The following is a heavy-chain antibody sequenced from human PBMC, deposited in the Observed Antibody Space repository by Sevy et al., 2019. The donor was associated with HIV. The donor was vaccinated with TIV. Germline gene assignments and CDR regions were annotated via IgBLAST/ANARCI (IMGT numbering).Heavy chain of an antibody. D-gene: IGHD3-22*01. CDR2: IWYDGSSE. Sequence: GGSLRLSCAASGFSFSKYGMHWVRQAPGKGLEWVALIWYDGSSEYYADSGKGRFTISRDNSNNTLYLQVNSLRAEDTAVYYCVRGADYYDRGGANCDSWGQGTLVTVSS. CDR3: VRGADYYDRGGANCDS. J-gene: IGHJ4*02. CDR1: GFSFSKYG. V-gene: IGHV3-33*01.